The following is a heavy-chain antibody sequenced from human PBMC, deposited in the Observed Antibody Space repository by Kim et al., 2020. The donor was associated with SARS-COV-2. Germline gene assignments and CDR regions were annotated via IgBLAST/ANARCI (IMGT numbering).Heavy chain of an antibody. V-gene: IGHV4-34*01. Sequence: SETLSLTCAVYGGSFSGYYWSWIRQPPGKGLEWIGEINHSGSTNYNPSLKSRVTISVDTSKNQFSLKLSSVTAADTAVYYCARGPNPYTEAYWGQGTLVTVSS. CDR2: INHSGST. D-gene: IGHD3-16*01. CDR3: ARGPNPYTEAY. CDR1: GGSFSGYY. J-gene: IGHJ4*02.